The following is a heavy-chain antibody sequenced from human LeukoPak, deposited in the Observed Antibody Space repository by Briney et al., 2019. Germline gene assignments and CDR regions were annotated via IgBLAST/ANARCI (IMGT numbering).Heavy chain of an antibody. J-gene: IGHJ4*02. CDR1: GGYISSYY. D-gene: IGHD3-22*01. Sequence: PSETLSLTCSVSGGYISSYYWSWIRQPPGKGLEWIGNIYYSGSTNYNPSLKSRVTISVDTSKNQFSLKLSSVTAADTAVYYCARNYDSSGYTTFAYWGQGTLVTVSS. V-gene: IGHV4-59*12. CDR3: ARNYDSSGYTTFAY. CDR2: IYYSGST.